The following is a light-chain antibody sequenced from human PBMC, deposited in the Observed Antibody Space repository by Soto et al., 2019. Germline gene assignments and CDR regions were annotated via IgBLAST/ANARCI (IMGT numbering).Light chain of an antibody. V-gene: IGKV3-11*01. J-gene: IGKJ4*01. CDR3: QQRSNWPPLT. CDR1: LSFTSNY. CDR2: DAS. Sequence: EIVLTQSPGTLSLSPGERATLSCRASLSFTSNYLAWYQQKPGQAPSLRSYDASNRATGIPATFNGSGSGTDFTLTISSLEPEDFAVYYCQQRSNWPPLTFGGGTNVDI.